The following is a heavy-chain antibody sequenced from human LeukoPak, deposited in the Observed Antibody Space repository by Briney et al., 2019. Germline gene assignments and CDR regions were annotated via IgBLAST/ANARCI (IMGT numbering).Heavy chain of an antibody. J-gene: IGHJ6*02. CDR2: IYYSGST. CDR1: GGSISSYY. CDR3: ARHSMRYYYYGMDV. Sequence: SETLSLTCTVSGGSISSYYWSWIRQPPGKGLEWIGYIYYSGSTNYNPSLKSRVTISVDTSKNQFSLKLSPVTAADTAVYYCARHSMRYYYYGMDVWGQGTTVTVSS. V-gene: IGHV4-59*08.